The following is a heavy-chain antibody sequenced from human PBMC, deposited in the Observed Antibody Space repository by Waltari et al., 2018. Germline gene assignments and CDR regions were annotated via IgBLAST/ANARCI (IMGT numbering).Heavy chain of an antibody. Sequence: QMQLQESGPGLVKPSETLSPICTVSGSPIPRAYWSWLRQSAGKGLEWIGRISASGSTDYNPSLESRVTMSADTSKNHFSLTLTYVTAEDAAVYYCARDPVIRSAYHYYYYGMDVWGQGTTVTVSS. CDR2: ISASGST. V-gene: IGHV4-4*07. D-gene: IGHD3-22*01. CDR1: GSPIPRAY. J-gene: IGHJ6*02. CDR3: ARDPVIRSAYHYYYYGMDV.